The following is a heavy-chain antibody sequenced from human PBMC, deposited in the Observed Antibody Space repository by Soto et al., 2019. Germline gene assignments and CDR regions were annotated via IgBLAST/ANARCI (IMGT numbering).Heavy chain of an antibody. CDR1: GGSFSGYY. CDR2: INHSGST. Sequence: QVQLQQWGAGLLKPSETLSLTCAVYGGSFSGYYWTWIRQPPGTGLEWIGEINHSGSTNYNPSLKRRVTISVDTSKNQFSLKLTFLSAADTAVYYCARDKITGLFDYWGQGTLVTVSS. CDR3: ARDKITGLFDY. J-gene: IGHJ4*02. V-gene: IGHV4-34*01. D-gene: IGHD2-8*02.